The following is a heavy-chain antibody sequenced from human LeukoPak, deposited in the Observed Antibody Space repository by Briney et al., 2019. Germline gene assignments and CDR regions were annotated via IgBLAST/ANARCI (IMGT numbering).Heavy chain of an antibody. Sequence: GGSLRLSCARSGFTFSSYSMNWVRQAPGKGLEWVSSISSSSSYIYYADSVKGRFTISRDNAKNSLYLQMNSLRAEDTAVYYCARESMGATAFDYWGQGTLVTVSS. D-gene: IGHD1-26*01. J-gene: IGHJ4*02. CDR2: ISSSSSYI. CDR1: GFTFSSYS. V-gene: IGHV3-21*01. CDR3: ARESMGATAFDY.